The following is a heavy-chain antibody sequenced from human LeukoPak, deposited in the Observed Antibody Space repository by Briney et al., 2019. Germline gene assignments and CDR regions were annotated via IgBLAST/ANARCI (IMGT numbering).Heavy chain of an antibody. CDR3: ASTRGDGKPEY. CDR1: GGSIRSYY. D-gene: IGHD5-24*01. J-gene: IGHJ4*02. V-gene: IGHV4-59*01. CDR2: VYYSGSS. Sequence: PSETLSLTCTVSGGSIRSYYWNWFRQPPGKGLEWIAYVYYSGSSNYNPSLKSRVTISVDTSKNQFSLDLSSVTAADTAVYYCASTRGDGKPEYWGQGTLVTVSS.